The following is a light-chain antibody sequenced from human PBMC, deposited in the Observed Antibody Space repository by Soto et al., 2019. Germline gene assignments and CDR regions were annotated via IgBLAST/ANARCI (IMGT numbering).Light chain of an antibody. CDR2: GNS. Sequence: QSVLTQPPSVSGVPGQRVTISCTGSSSNIGAGYDVHWYQQLPGTAPKLLIYGNSNRPSRVPDRFSGSKSGTSASLAITGLQAEDEADYYCQSYDSSLSGSYVFGTGTKVTVL. J-gene: IGLJ1*01. CDR3: QSYDSSLSGSYV. CDR1: SSNIGAGYD. V-gene: IGLV1-40*01.